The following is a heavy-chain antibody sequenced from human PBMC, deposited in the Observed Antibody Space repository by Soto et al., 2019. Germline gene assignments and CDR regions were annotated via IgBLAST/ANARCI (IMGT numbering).Heavy chain of an antibody. CDR2: IYYSGST. CDR3: ARRVVSRPNWFDP. V-gene: IGHV4-39*01. CDR1: GGSISSSSYY. J-gene: IGHJ5*02. Sequence: QLQLQESGPGLVKPSETLSLTCTVSGGSISSSSYYWGWIRQPPGKGLEWIGSIYYSGSTYYNPSLKSRVTISVDPSKTQFSLKLSSVTAADTAVYYCARRVVSRPNWFDPWGQGTLVTVSS. D-gene: IGHD2-21*01.